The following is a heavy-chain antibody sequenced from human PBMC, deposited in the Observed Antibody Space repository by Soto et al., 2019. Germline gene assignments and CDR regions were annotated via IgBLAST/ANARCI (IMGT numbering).Heavy chain of an antibody. V-gene: IGHV3-21*01. Sequence: GGSLRLSCAASGFTFSSYSMNWVRQAPGKGLEWVSSISSSSSYIYYADSVKGRFTISRDNAKNSLYLQMNSLRAEDTAVYYCARWCPLDSRDNWFDPWGQGTLVTVSS. J-gene: IGHJ5*02. D-gene: IGHD2-8*01. CDR2: ISSSSSYI. CDR3: ARWCPLDSRDNWFDP. CDR1: GFTFSSYS.